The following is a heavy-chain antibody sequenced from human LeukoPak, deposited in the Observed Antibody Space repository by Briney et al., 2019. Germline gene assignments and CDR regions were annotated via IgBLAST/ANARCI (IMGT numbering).Heavy chain of an antibody. CDR2: IFTSGST. Sequence: SETLSLTCTVSGGSISSYYRSWVRQPARKGLGWVWRIFTSGSTTYNPSLKSRVTTSVDKSTNQSSLKLSSVTAAETVVYYCARERTSYYYYYMDVWGKGTTVTVSS. CDR1: GGSISSYY. V-gene: IGHV4-4*07. CDR3: ARERTSYYYYYMDV. J-gene: IGHJ6*03.